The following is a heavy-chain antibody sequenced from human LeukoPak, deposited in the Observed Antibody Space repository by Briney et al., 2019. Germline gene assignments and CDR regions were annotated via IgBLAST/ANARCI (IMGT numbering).Heavy chain of an antibody. CDR2: INHSGST. D-gene: IGHD1-1*01. Sequence: SETLSLTCAVYGGSFSGYYWSWIRQPPGKGLEWIGEINHSGSTNYNPSLKSRVTISVDTSKNQFSLKLSSVTAADAAVYYCARGWRNFDYWGQGTLVTVSS. V-gene: IGHV4-34*01. CDR3: ARGWRNFDY. J-gene: IGHJ4*02. CDR1: GGSFSGYY.